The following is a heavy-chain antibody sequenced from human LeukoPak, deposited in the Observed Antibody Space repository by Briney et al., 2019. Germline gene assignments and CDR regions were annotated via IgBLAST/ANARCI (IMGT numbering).Heavy chain of an antibody. CDR1: GFTFSGSA. CDR2: IRSKANSYAT. D-gene: IGHD1-26*01. V-gene: IGHV3-73*01. Sequence: GGSLRLSCAASGFTFSGSAMHWVRQASGKGLEWVGRIRSKANSYATAYAASVKGRFTISRDDSENTAYLQMNSLKTEDTAVYYCTRPGIVGATVDYWGQGTLVTVSS. J-gene: IGHJ4*02. CDR3: TRPGIVGATVDY.